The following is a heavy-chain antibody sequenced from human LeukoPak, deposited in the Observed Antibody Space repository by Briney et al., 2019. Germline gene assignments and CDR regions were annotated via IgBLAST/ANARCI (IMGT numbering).Heavy chain of an antibody. V-gene: IGHV5-51*01. Sequence: GESLKISCKGSGYSFTSYWIGWVRQMPGKGLEWMGIIYPGDSDTRYSPSFQGQVTISADKSISTAYLQWSILKASDTAMYYCARPRWGGVVTRNPYYMDVWGKGTTVTVSS. J-gene: IGHJ6*03. CDR2: IYPGDSDT. CDR3: ARPRWGGVVTRNPYYMDV. CDR1: GYSFTSYW. D-gene: IGHD3-3*01.